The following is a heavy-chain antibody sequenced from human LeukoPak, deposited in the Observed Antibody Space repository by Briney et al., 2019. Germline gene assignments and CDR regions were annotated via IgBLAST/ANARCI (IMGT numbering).Heavy chain of an antibody. CDR1: GFTFSSYE. J-gene: IGHJ4*02. V-gene: IGHV3-48*03. CDR3: AREDSDIVVVTVHGERYFDY. CDR2: ISSSGSTI. D-gene: IGHD2-21*02. Sequence: GGSLRLSCAASGFTFSSYEMNSVRQAPGKGLEWGSYISSSGSTIYYADPVKGRFTISRDNAKNSLYLQMNSLRAEDTAVYYCAREDSDIVVVTVHGERYFDYWGQGTLVTVSS.